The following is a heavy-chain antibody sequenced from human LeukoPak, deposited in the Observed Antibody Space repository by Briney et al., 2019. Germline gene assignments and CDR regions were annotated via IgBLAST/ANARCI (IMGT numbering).Heavy chain of an antibody. CDR2: LSPYSGDT. D-gene: IGHD2-21*02. Sequence: GASVKVSCKASGYTFTDYYIHWVRQAPGQGLEWMGWLSPYSGDTKYAQKFQGWVTMTKDMSITTAYLELSRLTSDDTAVCYCARVGRKGNFYMGDIWGQGTLVTVSS. CDR3: ARVGRKGNFYMGDI. J-gene: IGHJ4*02. V-gene: IGHV1-2*04. CDR1: GYTFTDYY.